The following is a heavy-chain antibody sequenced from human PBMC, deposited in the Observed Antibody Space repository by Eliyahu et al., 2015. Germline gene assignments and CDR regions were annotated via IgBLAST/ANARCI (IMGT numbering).Heavy chain of an antibody. D-gene: IGHD4-17*01. V-gene: IGHV5-51*01. CDR2: IYPGDSDT. J-gene: IGHJ3*02. CDR1: GXXFTSYW. Sequence: EVQLVQSGAEVKKPGESLKISXKGSGXXFTSYWIGWXXQMPGKGLEWMGIIYPGDSDTRYSPSFQGQVTISADKSISTAYLQWSSLKASDTAMYYCARKDGAKREDAFDIWGQGTMVTVSS. CDR3: ARKDGAKREDAFDI.